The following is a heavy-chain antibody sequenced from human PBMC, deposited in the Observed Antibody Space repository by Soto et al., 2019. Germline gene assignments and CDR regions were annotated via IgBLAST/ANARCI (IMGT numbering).Heavy chain of an antibody. CDR1: GFTFSSFG. V-gene: IGHV3-33*01. CDR2: IWNDGSEK. Sequence: QVQLVESGGGVVQPGRSLRLSCEGSGFTFSSFGMHWLRQPPGKGPEWVALIWNDGSEKYYADSVKGRFTISRDNSKNPLYLQMNSLRAEDTAVYYCARDVEYGGNHGMDAWGQGTTVTVSS. CDR3: ARDVEYGGNHGMDA. J-gene: IGHJ6*02. D-gene: IGHD2-15*01.